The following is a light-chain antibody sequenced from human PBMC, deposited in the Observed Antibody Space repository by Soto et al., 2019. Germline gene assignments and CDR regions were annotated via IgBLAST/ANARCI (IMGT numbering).Light chain of an antibody. CDR3: QAWDSSTGV. Sequence: SYELTQPPSVSVSPGQTASITCSGDKLGDKYASWYQPKPGQSPVLVIYQDSKRPSGIPERFSGSNSGNTATLTISGTQAMDEADYYCQAWDSSTGVFGTGTKLTVL. CDR1: KLGDKY. J-gene: IGLJ1*01. V-gene: IGLV3-1*01. CDR2: QDS.